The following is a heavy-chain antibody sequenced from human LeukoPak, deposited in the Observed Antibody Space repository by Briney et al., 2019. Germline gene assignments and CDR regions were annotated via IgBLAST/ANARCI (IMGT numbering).Heavy chain of an antibody. V-gene: IGHV3-23*01. J-gene: IGHJ4*02. CDR2: ISGSGDTT. CDR3: AEDKSLAAYTLDY. D-gene: IGHD6-6*01. Sequence: PGGSLRLSCAASGFTSSNNAMSWVRQAPGKGLEWVSGISGSGDTTYYADSVKGRFTISRDNSKNILYLQMNSLRAEDTAVYYCAEDKSLAAYTLDYWGQGTLVTVSS. CDR1: GFTSSNNA.